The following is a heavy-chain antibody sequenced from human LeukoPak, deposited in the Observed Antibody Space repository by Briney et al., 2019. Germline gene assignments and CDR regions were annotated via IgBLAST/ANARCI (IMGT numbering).Heavy chain of an antibody. Sequence: GASVNVSCKASGYTFTGYYMHWVRQAPGQGLEWMGWINPNSGGTNYAQKFQGRVTMTRDTSISTAYMELSRLRSDDTAVYYCARPLLGCSGGSCYSDRFDPWGQGTLVTVSS. CDR3: ARPLLGCSGGSCYSDRFDP. CDR2: INPNSGGT. J-gene: IGHJ5*02. CDR1: GYTFTGYY. V-gene: IGHV1-2*02. D-gene: IGHD2-15*01.